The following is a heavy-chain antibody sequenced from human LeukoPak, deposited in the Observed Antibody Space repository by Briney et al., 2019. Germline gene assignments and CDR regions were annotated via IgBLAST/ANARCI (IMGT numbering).Heavy chain of an antibody. CDR3: AKARSGYRPGYYYGMDV. CDR1: GFTFDDYA. J-gene: IGHJ6*02. D-gene: IGHD5-12*01. V-gene: IGHV3-9*01. Sequence: GGSLRLSCAASGFTFDDYAMHWVRQAPGKGLEWVSGISWNSGSIGYADSVKGRFTISRDNAKNSLYLQMNSLRAEDTALYYCAKARSGYRPGYYYGMDVWGQGTTVTVSS. CDR2: ISWNSGSI.